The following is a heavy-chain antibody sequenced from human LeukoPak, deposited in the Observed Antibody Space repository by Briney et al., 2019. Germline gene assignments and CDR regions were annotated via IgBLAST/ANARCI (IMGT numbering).Heavy chain of an antibody. CDR3: ARQRLTGNQGRGWFDP. V-gene: IGHV4-39*01. CDR1: GGSISDSRYY. CDR2: IYDSGTT. D-gene: IGHD7-27*01. J-gene: IGHJ5*02. Sequence: SETLSLTCSASGGSISDSRYYWGWIRQPPGKGLEWIGSIYDSGTTHCNPSLKSRVTISEDTSKNQFSLKLSSVTAADTGVYYCARQRLTGNQGRGWFDPWGQGTLVTVSS.